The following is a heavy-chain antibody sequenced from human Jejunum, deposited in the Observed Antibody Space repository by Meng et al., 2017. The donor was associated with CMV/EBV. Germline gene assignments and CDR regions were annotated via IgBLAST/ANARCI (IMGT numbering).Heavy chain of an antibody. CDR1: VVAISRYY. D-gene: IGHD6-6*01. J-gene: IGHJ5*02. CDR3: ARLYGSSSDSPFDP. CDR2: ISHSART. V-gene: IGHV4-59*01. Sequence: ASVVAISRYYWPLIRQSTGRRLEWIVYISHSARTSRNPSLKRRVTMSADTSKSQLSLTLTSVTAAATAVYYCARLYGSSSDSPFDPWGQGTLVTVSS.